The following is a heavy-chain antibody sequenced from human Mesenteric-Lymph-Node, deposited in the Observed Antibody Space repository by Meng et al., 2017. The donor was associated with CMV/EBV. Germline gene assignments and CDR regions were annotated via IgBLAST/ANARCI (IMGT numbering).Heavy chain of an antibody. CDR3: ARVYCSSTSCLIGGAFDI. CDR2: ISSSSSYI. D-gene: IGHD2-2*01. CDR1: GFTFSSYS. Sequence: GGSLRLSCAASGFTFSSYSMNWVRQAPGKGLEWVSSISSSSSYIYYADSVKGRFTISRDNAKNSLYLQMNSLRAEDTAVYYCARVYCSSTSCLIGGAFDIWGQGTMVTVSS. V-gene: IGHV3-21*01. J-gene: IGHJ3*02.